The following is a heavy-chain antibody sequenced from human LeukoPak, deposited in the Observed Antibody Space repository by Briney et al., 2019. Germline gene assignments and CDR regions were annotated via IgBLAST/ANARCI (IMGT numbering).Heavy chain of an antibody. CDR2: IIPIFGSA. CDR1: GGIFSSYA. D-gene: IGHD3-16*02. CDR3: AKGSRLREGGSYRF. V-gene: IGHV1-69*06. J-gene: IGHJ4*02. Sequence: SVKVSCKASGGIFSSYAINWVRQAPGQGREWMGRIIPIFGSANYAQKFQGRVTITADKSTRTAYMELSSLRSEDTALYYCAKGSRLREGGSYRFWGQGTLVTVSS.